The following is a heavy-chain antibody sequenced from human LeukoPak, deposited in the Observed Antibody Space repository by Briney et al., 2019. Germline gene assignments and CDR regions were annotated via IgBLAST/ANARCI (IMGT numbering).Heavy chain of an antibody. CDR2: IIPILGIA. CDR1: GGTFSSYT. CDR3: ARGWGFSSSWYYFDY. V-gene: IGHV1-69*02. Sequence: SVKVSCKASGGTFSSYTISWVRQAPGQGLEWMGRIIPILGIANYAQKFQGRVTITADKSTSTAYMELSSLRSEETAVYYCARGWGFSSSWYYFDYWGQGTLVTVSS. D-gene: IGHD6-13*01. J-gene: IGHJ4*02.